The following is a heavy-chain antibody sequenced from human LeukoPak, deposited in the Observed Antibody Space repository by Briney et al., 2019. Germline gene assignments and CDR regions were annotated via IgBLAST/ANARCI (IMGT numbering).Heavy chain of an antibody. CDR1: GFTFSNYA. CDR3: AKWGDYDVLTGYYDSDY. V-gene: IGHV3-23*01. D-gene: IGHD3-9*01. Sequence: GASLRLSCAASGFTFSNYAMSWVRQAPGKGLEWVSAVSGRDTSTYYTDSVKGRFTVSRDNSKNTLYLQMNSLSAEDAAIYYCAKWGDYDVLTGYYDSDYWGQGTLVTVSS. CDR2: VSGRDTST. J-gene: IGHJ4*02.